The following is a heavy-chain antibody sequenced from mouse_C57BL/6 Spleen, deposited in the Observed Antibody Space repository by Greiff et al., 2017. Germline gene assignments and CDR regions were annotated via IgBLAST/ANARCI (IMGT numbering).Heavy chain of an antibody. CDR3: ARHLYYYGCSYVPYWYFDV. J-gene: IGHJ1*03. D-gene: IGHD1-1*01. Sequence: VQLKESGAELVKPGASVKLSCKASGYTFTEYTIHWVKQRSGQGLEWIGWFYPGSGSIKYNEKFKDKATLTADKSSSTVYMELSRLTSEDSAVYFCARHLYYYGCSYVPYWYFDVWGTGTTVTVSS. CDR2: FYPGSGSI. CDR1: GYTFTEYT. V-gene: IGHV1-62-2*01.